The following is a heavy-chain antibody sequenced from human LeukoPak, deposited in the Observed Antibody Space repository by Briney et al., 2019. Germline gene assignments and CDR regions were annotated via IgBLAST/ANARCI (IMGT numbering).Heavy chain of an antibody. D-gene: IGHD3-9*01. CDR3: ARSGYYDILTGYGMGV. CDR2: INPNSGGT. J-gene: IGHJ6*02. V-gene: IGHV1-2*04. CDR1: GYTFTGYY. Sequence: ASVKVSCKASGYTFTGYYMHWVRQAPGQGLEWMGWINPNSGGTNYAQKFQGWVTMTRDTSISTAYMELSRLRSDDTAVYYCARSGYYDILTGYGMGVWGQGTTVTVSS.